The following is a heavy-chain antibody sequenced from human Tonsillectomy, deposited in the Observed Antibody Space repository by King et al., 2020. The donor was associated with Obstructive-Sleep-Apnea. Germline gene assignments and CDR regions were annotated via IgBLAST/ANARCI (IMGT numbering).Heavy chain of an antibody. CDR1: GFTFSSYA. Sequence: VQLVESGGGVVQPGRSLRLSCAASGFTFSSYAMHWVRQAPGKGLEWVAFISYDGSNKYYADSVKGRFTISRDNSKNTLYLQMNSLRAEDTAVYYCATPLRYSNAFDIWGQGTMVTVSS. J-gene: IGHJ3*02. D-gene: IGHD2-15*01. V-gene: IGHV3-30*03. CDR3: ATPLRYSNAFDI. CDR2: ISYDGSNK.